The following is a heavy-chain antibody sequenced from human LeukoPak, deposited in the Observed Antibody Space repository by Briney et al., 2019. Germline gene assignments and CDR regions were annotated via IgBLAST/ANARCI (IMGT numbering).Heavy chain of an antibody. J-gene: IGHJ4*02. Sequence: PGRSLRLSCAASGFTFDDYAMDWVRQAQGKGLEWVSGINWNSASIGYADSVKGRFSISTDNAKNSLYLQMNSVRASDMALYYCAKGGGSGWTGIDCWGQGTLVTVSS. D-gene: IGHD6-19*01. CDR3: AKGGGSGWTGIDC. CDR2: INWNSASI. V-gene: IGHV3-9*03. CDR1: GFTFDDYA.